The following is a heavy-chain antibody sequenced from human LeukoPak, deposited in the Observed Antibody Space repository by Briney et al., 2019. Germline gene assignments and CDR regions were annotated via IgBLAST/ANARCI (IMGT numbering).Heavy chain of an antibody. CDR3: ARQFAGAHAFDI. D-gene: IGHD7-27*01. CDR2: IYYSGST. J-gene: IGHJ3*02. V-gene: IGHV4-39*01. Sequence: SETLSLTCTVSGGPISSSSYYWGWIRQPPGKGLEWIGSIYYSGSTYYNPSLKSRVTISVDTSKNQFSLKLSSVTAADTAVYYCARQFAGAHAFDIWGQGTMVTVSS. CDR1: GGPISSSSYY.